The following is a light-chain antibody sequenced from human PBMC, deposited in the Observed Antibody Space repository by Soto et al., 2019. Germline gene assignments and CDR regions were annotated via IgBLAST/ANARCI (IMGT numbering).Light chain of an antibody. CDR2: EVT. J-gene: IGLJ3*02. V-gene: IGLV2-18*02. CDR1: SSDVGTYNC. Sequence: QSALTQPPSVSGSPGQSVTISCTGTSSDVGTYNCVSWYQQYPGTAPKLMIYEVTNRPSGVPDRFSGSKSGNTASLTVSGLQAEDEADYYCTSYTGRSAYVFGRGTKLTVL. CDR3: TSYTGRSAYV.